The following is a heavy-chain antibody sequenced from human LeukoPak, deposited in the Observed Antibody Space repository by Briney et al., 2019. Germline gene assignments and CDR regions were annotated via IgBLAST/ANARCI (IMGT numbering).Heavy chain of an antibody. V-gene: IGHV3-20*04. J-gene: IGHJ3*02. Sequence: GGSLRLSCAASGFTFSSYGMSWVRQAPGKGLEWVSGINWNGGSTGYADSVKGRFTISRDNAKNSLYLQMNSLRAEDTALYYCAREGSSPVAFDIWGQGTMVTVSS. CDR3: AREGSSPVAFDI. D-gene: IGHD2-2*01. CDR2: INWNGGST. CDR1: GFTFSSYG.